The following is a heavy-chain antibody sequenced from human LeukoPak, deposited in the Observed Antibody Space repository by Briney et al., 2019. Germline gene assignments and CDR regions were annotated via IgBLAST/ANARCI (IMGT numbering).Heavy chain of an antibody. Sequence: GGSLRLSCAASGFTFSSYGMHWVRQAPGKGLEWVAFIRYDGSNKYYADSVKGRFTISRDNSKNTLYLQMNSLRAEDTAVYYCARVGYDFWSGSRPIDYWGQGTLVTVSS. D-gene: IGHD3-3*01. CDR1: GFTFSSYG. CDR2: IRYDGSNK. CDR3: ARVGYDFWSGSRPIDY. V-gene: IGHV3-30*02. J-gene: IGHJ4*02.